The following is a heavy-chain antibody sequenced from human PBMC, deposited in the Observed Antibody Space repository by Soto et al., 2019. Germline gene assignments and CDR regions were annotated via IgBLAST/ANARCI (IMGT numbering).Heavy chain of an antibody. CDR3: AREMGSSYGYFGGMDV. V-gene: IGHV3-33*01. Sequence: QVQLVESGGGVVQPGRSLRLSCAASGFTFSSYGMHWVRQAPGKGLEWVAVIWYDGSNKYYADSVKGRFTTSRDNSKNTLYLQKNSRRAEDTAVYYCAREMGSSYGYFGGMDVWGQGTTVTVSS. D-gene: IGHD5-18*01. CDR1: GFTFSSYG. CDR2: IWYDGSNK. J-gene: IGHJ6*02.